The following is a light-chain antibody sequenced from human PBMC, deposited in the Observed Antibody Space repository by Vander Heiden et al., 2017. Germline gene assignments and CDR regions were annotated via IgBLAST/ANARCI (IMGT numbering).Light chain of an antibody. CDR3: QQYYSTPWT. CDR2: WAS. Sequence: DIVMTQSPDSLAVSLGERATINCKSSQSVLYSSNNKNYVAWDQQKPGQPPKLLIYWASTRESGVPDRFSGSGSGTDFTLTISSLQAEDAAVYYCQQYYSTPWTFGQGTKVEIK. J-gene: IGKJ1*01. V-gene: IGKV4-1*01. CDR1: QSVLYSSNNKNY.